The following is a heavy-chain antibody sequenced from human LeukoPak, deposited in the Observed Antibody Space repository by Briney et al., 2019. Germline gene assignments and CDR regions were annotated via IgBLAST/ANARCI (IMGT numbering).Heavy chain of an antibody. CDR1: GFTFSSYA. CDR3: AKAPVTSCRGAFCYPFDY. J-gene: IGHJ4*02. V-gene: IGHV3-23*01. CDR2: ISGSGDNT. Sequence: PGGSLRLSCAASGFTFSSYAMNWVRQAPGKGLEWISSISGSGDNTYYADSVKGRFTISRDASRSTLYLQMNSLRAEDAAVYYCAKAPVTSCRGAFCYPFDYWGQGTLVTVSS. D-gene: IGHD2-15*01.